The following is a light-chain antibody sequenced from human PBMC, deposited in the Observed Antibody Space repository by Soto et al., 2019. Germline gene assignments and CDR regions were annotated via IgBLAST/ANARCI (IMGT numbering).Light chain of an antibody. CDR1: QSISGS. J-gene: IGKJ2*01. CDR3: QQDNSYYT. Sequence: DIQINQSPSTLSASVGDRVTITCRASQSISGSLAWYQQKPGKAPKFLIYDASSLESGVPSRFSGSGSGTEFTITISSLHPDDFATYYCQQDNSYYTFGQGTKLEIK. CDR2: DAS. V-gene: IGKV1-5*01.